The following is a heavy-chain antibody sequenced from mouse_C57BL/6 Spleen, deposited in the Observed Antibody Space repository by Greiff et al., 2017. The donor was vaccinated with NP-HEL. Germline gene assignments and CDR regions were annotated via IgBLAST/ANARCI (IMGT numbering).Heavy chain of an antibody. V-gene: IGHV1-50*01. CDR3: ARGV. CDR1: GYTFTSYW. Sequence: QVQLQQPGAELVKPGASVKLSCKASGYTFTSYWMQWVKQRPGQGLEWIGEIDPSDSYTNYNQKFKGKATLTVDTSSSTAYMQLSSLTSEESAVYYCARGVWGTGTTVTVSS. CDR2: IDPSDSYT. J-gene: IGHJ1*03.